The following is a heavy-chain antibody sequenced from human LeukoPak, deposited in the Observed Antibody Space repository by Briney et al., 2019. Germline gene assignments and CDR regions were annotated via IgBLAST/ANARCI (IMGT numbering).Heavy chain of an antibody. D-gene: IGHD4-17*01. J-gene: IGHJ4*02. V-gene: IGHV3-74*01. Sequence: PGGSLRLSCAASGFTFSSYAMHWVRQAPGKGLVWVSRINGAGSSISYADSVKGRVTISRGNAKNTLYLQMNNLRAEDTAVYYCARGGDYKNDYWGQGTLVTVSS. CDR1: GFTFSSYA. CDR2: INGAGSSI. CDR3: ARGGDYKNDY.